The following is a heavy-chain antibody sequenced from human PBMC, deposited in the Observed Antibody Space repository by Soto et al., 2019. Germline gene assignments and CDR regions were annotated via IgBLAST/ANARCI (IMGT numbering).Heavy chain of an antibody. D-gene: IGHD6-13*01. Sequence: KPSETLSLTCTVSGGSISSSSYYWGWIRQPPGKGLEWIGSIYYSGSTYYNPSLKSRVTISVDTCKNQFSLKLSSVTAADTAVYSCVSYSSRVGGGMDVWGQAIPVTVSS. CDR1: GGSISSSSYY. CDR2: IYYSGST. CDR3: VSYSSRVGGGMDV. V-gene: IGHV4-39*01. J-gene: IGHJ6*02.